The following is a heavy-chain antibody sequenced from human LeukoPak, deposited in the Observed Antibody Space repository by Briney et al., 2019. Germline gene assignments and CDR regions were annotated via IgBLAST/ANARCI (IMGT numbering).Heavy chain of an antibody. V-gene: IGHV3-48*01. Sequence: PGGSLRLSCAASGFTFSSYSMIWVRQAPGKGLECVSYISSSSTTIYYADSVKGRFIISRDNAKNSLYLQMNSLRAEDTAVYYCARNFHRRLYDSSGYYPYWGQGTLVTVSS. CDR1: GFTFSSYS. D-gene: IGHD3-22*01. J-gene: IGHJ4*02. CDR3: ARNFHRRLYDSSGYYPY. CDR2: ISSSSTTI.